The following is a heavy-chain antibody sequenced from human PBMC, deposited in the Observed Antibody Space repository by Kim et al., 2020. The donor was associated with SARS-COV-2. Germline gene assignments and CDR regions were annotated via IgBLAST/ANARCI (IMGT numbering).Heavy chain of an antibody. Sequence: GGSLRLSCVASGFTFSSYWMHWVRQAPGKGLVWVSRITSDGSRTFYADSAKGRFTISRDNAKNTLYLQMSSLRAEDSAVYYCAREFGRLPPNSYYYYGMDVGRQGTTLTVPS. CDR2: ITSDGSRT. V-gene: IGHV3-74*01. CDR3: AREFGRLPPNSYYYYGMDV. CDR1: GFTFSSYW. D-gene: IGHD3-10*01. J-gene: IGHJ6*02.